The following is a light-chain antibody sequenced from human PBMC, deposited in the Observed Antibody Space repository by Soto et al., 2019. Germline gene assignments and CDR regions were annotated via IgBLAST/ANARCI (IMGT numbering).Light chain of an antibody. CDR3: QQYYGTPFT. Sequence: DIVMTQSPDSLTASLGERATISCKSSLSVLWNSNNKDYLAWYQQKPGQPPKLLIHWASTRESGVPDRFTGSGSATDFTLTISSLQAEDVAVYYCQQYYGTPFTFGPGTKVDIK. J-gene: IGKJ3*01. CDR2: WAS. V-gene: IGKV4-1*01. CDR1: LSVLWNSNNKDY.